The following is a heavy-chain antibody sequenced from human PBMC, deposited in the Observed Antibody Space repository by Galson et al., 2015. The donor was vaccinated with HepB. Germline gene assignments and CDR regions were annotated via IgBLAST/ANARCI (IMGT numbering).Heavy chain of an antibody. CDR1: GFTFSSYA. Sequence: SLRLSCAASGFTFSSYAMHWVRQAPGKGLEWVAVISYDGSNKYYADSVKGRFTISRDNSKNTLYLQMNSLRAEDTAVYYCARDRVLVAAAGLYYYYGMYVWGQGTTVTVSS. CDR2: ISYDGSNK. J-gene: IGHJ6*02. CDR3: ARDRVLVAAAGLYYYYGMYV. V-gene: IGHV3-30*04. D-gene: IGHD6-13*01.